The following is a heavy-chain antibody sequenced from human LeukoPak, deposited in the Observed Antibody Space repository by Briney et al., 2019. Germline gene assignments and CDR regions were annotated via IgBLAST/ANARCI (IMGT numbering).Heavy chain of an antibody. CDR1: GYTFTSYD. J-gene: IGHJ4*02. CDR3: ARGRHYSSGWSY. CDR2: MNPNSGNT. V-gene: IGHV1-8*01. D-gene: IGHD6-19*01. Sequence: GATVKISCKASGYTFTSYDINWVRQATGQGLEWMGWMNPNSGNTGYAQKFQGRVTMTRNTSISTAYMELSSLRSEDTAVYYCARGRHYSSGWSYWGQGTLVTVSS.